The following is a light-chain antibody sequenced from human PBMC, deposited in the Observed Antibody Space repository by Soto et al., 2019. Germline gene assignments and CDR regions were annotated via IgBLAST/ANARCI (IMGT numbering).Light chain of an antibody. V-gene: IGLV2-14*03. CDR2: DVS. Sequence: HSALIQAASVSGFPGQSIGISCTGTSSDVGAFNYVSWYRQHPGKAPKFMIFDVSSRPSGVSDRFSGSKSGNTASLTISGLQTEDEADYYCASYTTSSTYVFGTGTKVTVL. CDR1: SSDVGAFNY. J-gene: IGLJ1*01. CDR3: ASYTTSSTYV.